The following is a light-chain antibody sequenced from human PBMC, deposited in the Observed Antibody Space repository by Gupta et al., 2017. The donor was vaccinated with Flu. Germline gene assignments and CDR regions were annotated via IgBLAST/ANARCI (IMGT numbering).Light chain of an antibody. CDR3: QQGYNSPFT. CDR2: AAS. V-gene: IGKV1-39*01. J-gene: IGKJ3*01. CDR1: QIISNY. Sequence: IHMTQSPSSLSTSIGDRVTITCRASQIISNYLNWYQKKPGKAPELLIYAASSLQSGVPSRFGGSGSWTNFTLTIDSLQPEDFATYYCQQGYNSPFTFGPGIKVDIK.